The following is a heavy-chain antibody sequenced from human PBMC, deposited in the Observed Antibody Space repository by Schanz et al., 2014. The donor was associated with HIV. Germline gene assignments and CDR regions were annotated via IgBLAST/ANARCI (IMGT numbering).Heavy chain of an antibody. CDR2: IWHDGSNK. D-gene: IGHD3-10*01. J-gene: IGHJ4*02. CDR1: GYSFSTYG. V-gene: IGHV3-33*01. CDR3: ARLRGFLWFGDHPYSFDY. Sequence: QVLLVESGGGVVQPGRSLRLSCAASGYSFSTYGMYWVRQAPGKGLEWVADIWHDGSNKNYADSVKGRFTISRDNGKNSLFLQMNSLRAEDTAVYYCARLRGFLWFGDHPYSFDYWGQGTLVTVSS.